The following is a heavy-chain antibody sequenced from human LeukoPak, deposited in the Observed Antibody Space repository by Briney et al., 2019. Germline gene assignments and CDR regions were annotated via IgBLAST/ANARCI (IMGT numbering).Heavy chain of an antibody. J-gene: IGHJ3*02. Sequence: PGGSLRLSCAASGFSFSSYEMNWVRQAPGKGLEWVSYISSSGSAIYYADSVKGRFTISKDNAHNSLYLQMNSLRAEDTAVYYCARDVEPDAFDIWGQGTMVTVSS. CDR1: GFSFSSYE. V-gene: IGHV3-48*03. D-gene: IGHD1-1*01. CDR2: ISSSGSAI. CDR3: ARDVEPDAFDI.